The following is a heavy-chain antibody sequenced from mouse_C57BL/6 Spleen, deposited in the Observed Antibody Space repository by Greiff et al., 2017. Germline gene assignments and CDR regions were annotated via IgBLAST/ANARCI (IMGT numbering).Heavy chain of an antibody. CDR1: GYTFTSYW. Sequence: VQLQQPGAELVKPGASVKVSCKASGYTFTSYWMHWVKQRPGQGLEWIGRIHPSDSDPNYNQKFKGKATLTVDKSSSTAYMQLSSLTSEDSAVYFCAYSNYVHYAMDYGGQGTSGPVSS. D-gene: IGHD2-5*01. J-gene: IGHJ4*01. CDR2: IHPSDSDP. V-gene: IGHV1-74*01. CDR3: AYSNYVHYAMDY.